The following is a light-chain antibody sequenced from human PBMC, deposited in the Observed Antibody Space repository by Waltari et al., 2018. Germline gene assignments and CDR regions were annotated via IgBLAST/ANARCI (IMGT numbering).Light chain of an antibody. J-gene: IGKJ5*01. CDR2: DAS. CDR1: QRVSSY. CDR3: QQRSNWPPA. Sequence: EIVLTQSPATLSLSPGERATLSCRASQRVSSYLAWYQQKPGQALRLLIYDASNRATGIPARFSGSGSGTDFTLTISSLEPEDFAVYYCQQRSNWPPAFGQGTRLEIK. V-gene: IGKV3-11*01.